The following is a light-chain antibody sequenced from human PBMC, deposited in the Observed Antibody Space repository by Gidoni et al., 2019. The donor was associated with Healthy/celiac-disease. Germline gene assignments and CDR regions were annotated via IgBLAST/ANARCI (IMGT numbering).Light chain of an antibody. CDR1: QSISSY. V-gene: IGKV1-39*01. Sequence: DIQMTQSPSSLSASVGDRVTITCRASQSISSYLNWYQQKPGKASKLLIYAASSLQGGVPSRFSGSGSGTDFTLTISSLQPEDFATYYCQQSYSTPPTFGGGTKVEIK. CDR2: AAS. J-gene: IGKJ4*01. CDR3: QQSYSTPPT.